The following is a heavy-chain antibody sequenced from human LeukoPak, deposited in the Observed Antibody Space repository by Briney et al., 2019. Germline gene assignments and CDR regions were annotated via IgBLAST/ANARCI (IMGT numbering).Heavy chain of an antibody. CDR2: ISGSGDTI. D-gene: IGHD2-15*01. J-gene: IGHJ6*02. Sequence: GGSLRLSCVGSGFTFSRYEMNWVRQAPGKGLEWISYISGSGDTIYYADSVKGRFTISRDNAKNSLYLQVNSLRAEDTAVYYCARDPNQDTYGMDVWGQGATVTVSS. CDR3: ARDPNQDTYGMDV. V-gene: IGHV3-48*03. CDR1: GFTFSRYE.